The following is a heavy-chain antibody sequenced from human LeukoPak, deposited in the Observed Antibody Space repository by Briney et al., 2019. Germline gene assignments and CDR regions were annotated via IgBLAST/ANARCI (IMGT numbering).Heavy chain of an antibody. CDR3: ARDNGAYSSGYDAFDI. Sequence: GGSLRLSCAASGFTFSSYAMSWVRQAPGKGLEWVSAISGSGGSTYYADSVKDRFTISRDNSKNTLYLQKNSLRAEDTAVYYCARDNGAYSSGYDAFDIWGQGTMVTVSS. J-gene: IGHJ3*02. D-gene: IGHD6-19*01. V-gene: IGHV3-23*01. CDR2: ISGSGGST. CDR1: GFTFSSYA.